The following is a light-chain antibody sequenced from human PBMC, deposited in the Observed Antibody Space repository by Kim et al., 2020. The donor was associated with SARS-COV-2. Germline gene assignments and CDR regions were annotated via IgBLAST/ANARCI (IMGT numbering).Light chain of an antibody. V-gene: IGKV6-21*02. CDR1: QSIGSS. CDR2: YAT. Sequence: VTQKEKVTITCRASQSIGSSIHWYQQKPEQSPKSLINYATPSISGVPSRFSGSGSGTDFTLTINGLQSEDAATYYCHQSSSLPYTFGQGTKLEI. CDR3: HQSSSLPYT. J-gene: IGKJ2*01.